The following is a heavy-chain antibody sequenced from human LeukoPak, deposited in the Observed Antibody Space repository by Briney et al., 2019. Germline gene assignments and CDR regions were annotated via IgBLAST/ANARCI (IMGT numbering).Heavy chain of an antibody. J-gene: IGHJ4*02. V-gene: IGHV1-24*01. CDR1: GYTLTELS. CDR2: FDPEEGEI. Sequence: ASVPVPRKVSGYTLTELSIHWVRQAPGTGLEWVGGFDPEEGEIMYAQRFQGRVTMTEDTSTDTAYMELSSLKSEDTAMYYCATVRGFDDQGPGILVS. CDR3: ATVRGFDD.